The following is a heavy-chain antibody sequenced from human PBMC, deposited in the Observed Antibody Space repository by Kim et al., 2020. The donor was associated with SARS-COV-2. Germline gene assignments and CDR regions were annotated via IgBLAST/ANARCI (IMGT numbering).Heavy chain of an antibody. CDR2: K. Sequence: KYYADSVKGRFTIARDDAGKSVYLQMSGLRDDDTAVYYCAREAMGEFYFDYWGQGVLVTVSS. J-gene: IGHJ4*02. V-gene: IGHV3-11*01. D-gene: IGHD3-16*01. CDR3: AREAMGEFYFDY.